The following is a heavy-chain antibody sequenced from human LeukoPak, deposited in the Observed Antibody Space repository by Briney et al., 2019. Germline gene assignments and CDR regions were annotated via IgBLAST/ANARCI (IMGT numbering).Heavy chain of an antibody. Sequence: SETLSLTCAVSGGSISSGGYSWSWIRQPPGKGLEWIGYIYHSGSTNYNPSLKSRVTISVDTSKNQFSLKLSSVTAADTAVYYCARGQRWGGAFDYWGQGTLVTVSS. CDR2: IYHSGST. D-gene: IGHD5-24*01. CDR3: ARGQRWGGAFDY. J-gene: IGHJ4*02. V-gene: IGHV4-30-2*01. CDR1: GGSISSGGYS.